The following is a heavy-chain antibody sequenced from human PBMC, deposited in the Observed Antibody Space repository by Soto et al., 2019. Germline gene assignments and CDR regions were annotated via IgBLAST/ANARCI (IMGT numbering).Heavy chain of an antibody. V-gene: IGHV3-23*01. CDR3: AKDFDSYSSGRYGMDV. CDR2: ISSGGDNT. D-gene: IGHD6-19*01. Sequence: HPGGSLRLSCAASVFTFSSHAMSRVRQAPGKGLEWVSTISSGGDNTYSADSVKGRFTISRDNSKNTLYLQMNSLRAEDTAVYYCAKDFDSYSSGRYGMDVWGQGTTVTVSS. J-gene: IGHJ6*02. CDR1: VFTFSSHA.